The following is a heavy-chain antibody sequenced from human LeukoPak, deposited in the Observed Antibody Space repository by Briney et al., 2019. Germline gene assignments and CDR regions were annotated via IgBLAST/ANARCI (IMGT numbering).Heavy chain of an antibody. J-gene: IGHJ4*02. CDR2: INHSGST. Sequence: PSETLSLTCAVYGGSFSGYYWSWIRQPPGKGLEWIGEINHSGSTNYNPSLKSRVTISVDTSKNQFSLKLSSVTAADTAVYYCARAFQDYYGSGSYFDYWGQGTLVTVSS. CDR1: GGSFSGYY. V-gene: IGHV4-34*01. D-gene: IGHD3-10*01. CDR3: ARAFQDYYGSGSYFDY.